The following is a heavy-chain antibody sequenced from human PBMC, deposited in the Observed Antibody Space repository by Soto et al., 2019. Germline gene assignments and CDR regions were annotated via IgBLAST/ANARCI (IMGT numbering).Heavy chain of an antibody. D-gene: IGHD1-26*01. CDR2: ISYDGSNK. CDR1: GFTFSSYA. CDR3: ARDRGATGDY. J-gene: IGHJ4*02. V-gene: IGHV3-30-3*01. Sequence: GGSLRLSCAASGFTFSSYAMHWVRQAPGKGLEWVAVISYDGSNKYYADSVKGRFTISRDNSKNTLYLQMNSLRAEDTAVYYCARDRGATGDYWGQGTLVTVSS.